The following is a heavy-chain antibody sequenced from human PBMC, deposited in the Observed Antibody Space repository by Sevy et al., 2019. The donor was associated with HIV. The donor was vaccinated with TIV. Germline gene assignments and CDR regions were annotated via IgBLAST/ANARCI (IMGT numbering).Heavy chain of an antibody. J-gene: IGHJ3*02. V-gene: IGHV4-59*08. CDR2: VYYTGGT. CDR3: ARRNDFDI. Sequence: SETLSLTCTVSGGSINSDHWNWIRQPPGKGLEWIGYVYYTGGTKYNASLKNRVTISVDRTKNQFSLKLTSVTAADTVVYYCARRNDFDIWGQGTMVTVSS. CDR1: GGSINSDH.